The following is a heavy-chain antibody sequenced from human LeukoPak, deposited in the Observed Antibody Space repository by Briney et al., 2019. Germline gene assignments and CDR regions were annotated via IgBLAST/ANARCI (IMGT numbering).Heavy chain of an antibody. CDR2: IYYSGST. J-gene: IGHJ4*02. V-gene: IGHV4-61*08. Sequence: SETLSLTCTVSGGSISSGGYYWSWIRQPPGKGLEWIGYIYYSGSTNYNPSLKSRVTISVDTSKNQFTLKLSSVTAADTAVYYCARDQGSSGHHDYWGQGTLVTVSS. CDR1: GGSISSGGYY. CDR3: ARDQGSSGHHDY. D-gene: IGHD3-22*01.